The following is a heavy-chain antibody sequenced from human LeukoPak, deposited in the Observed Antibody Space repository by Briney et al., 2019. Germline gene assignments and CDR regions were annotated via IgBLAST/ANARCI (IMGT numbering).Heavy chain of an antibody. J-gene: IGHJ4*02. CDR2: ISWNSGSI. V-gene: IGHV3-9*01. CDR3: ATSPNYDILTGYYRN. CDR1: GFTFDDYA. D-gene: IGHD3-9*01. Sequence: GGSLRLSCAASGFTFDDYAMHCVRQAPGKGLEWVSGISWNSGSIGYADSVKGRLTISRDHAKHSLYLQMNSLRAEDTALYYCATSPNYDILTGYYRNWGQGTLVTVSS.